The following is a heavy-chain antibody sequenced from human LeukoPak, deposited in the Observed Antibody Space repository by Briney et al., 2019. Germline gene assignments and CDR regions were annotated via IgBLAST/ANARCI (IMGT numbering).Heavy chain of an antibody. CDR1: GYTFTGYY. Sequence: ASAKVSCKASGYTFTGYYMHWVRQAPGQGLEWMGWINPNSGGTNYAQKFQGRVTMTRDTSISTAYMELSRLRSDDAAVYYCARGGVGGATIFYYFAYWGQGTLVTVSS. V-gene: IGHV1-2*02. J-gene: IGHJ4*02. CDR2: INPNSGGT. CDR3: ARGGVGGATIFYYFAY. D-gene: IGHD3-3*01.